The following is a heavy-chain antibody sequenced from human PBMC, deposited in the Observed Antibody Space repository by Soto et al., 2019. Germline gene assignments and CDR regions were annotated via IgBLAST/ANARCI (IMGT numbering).Heavy chain of an antibody. CDR2: INHSGST. J-gene: IGHJ6*02. V-gene: IGHV4-34*01. CDR3: ARYGGIVVADYYGMDF. CDR1: GGSFSGYY. D-gene: IGHD2-2*01. Sequence: SETLSLTCAVYGGSFSGYYWSWIRQPPGKGLEWIGEINHSGSTNYNPSLKSRVTISVDTSKNQFSLKLSSVTAADTAVYYCARYGGIVVADYYGMDFWGQGTTVTVSS.